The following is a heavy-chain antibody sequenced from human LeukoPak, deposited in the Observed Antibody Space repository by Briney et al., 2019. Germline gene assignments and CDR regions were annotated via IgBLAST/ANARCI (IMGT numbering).Heavy chain of an antibody. Sequence: GASVKVSCKACGYTFTTYAINWVRQVPGQGLEWMGWINTNTGNPTYAQGFTGRFVFSLDTSVSTAYLQISSLKAEDTAVYYCARSYGGSYLDYWGQGTLVTVSS. J-gene: IGHJ4*02. CDR2: INTNTGNP. CDR3: ARSYGGSYLDY. CDR1: GYTFTTYA. V-gene: IGHV7-4-1*02. D-gene: IGHD1-26*01.